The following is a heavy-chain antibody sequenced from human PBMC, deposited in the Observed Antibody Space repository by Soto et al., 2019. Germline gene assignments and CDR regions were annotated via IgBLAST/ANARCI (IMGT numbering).Heavy chain of an antibody. J-gene: IGHJ4*02. CDR1: GFTASNNY. D-gene: IGHD6-19*01. CDR2: IYSGGTT. V-gene: IGHV3-53*01. Sequence: GGSLRLSCAASGFTASNNYMSWVRQAPGKGLEWVSVIYSGGTTYYADSVKGRFTISRDNSKNTLYLQMNSLRAEDTAVYYCARSLPVAPSYFDYWGQGTLVTVSS. CDR3: ARSLPVAPSYFDY.